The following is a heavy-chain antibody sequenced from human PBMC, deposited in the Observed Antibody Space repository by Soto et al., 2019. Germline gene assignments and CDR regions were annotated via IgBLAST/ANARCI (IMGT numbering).Heavy chain of an antibody. J-gene: IGHJ4*02. Sequence: EVQLLESGGGLVQPGGSLRLSCAASGFTFSSYAMRWVRQAPGKGLEWVSAISGSGSSTYYADSVKGRFTISRDNSKNTVYLQMNSLRGEDTAVYYCARRGSGSYYDYWGQGTLVTVSS. CDR3: ARRGSGSYYDY. CDR1: GFTFSSYA. CDR2: ISGSGSST. D-gene: IGHD1-26*01. V-gene: IGHV3-23*01.